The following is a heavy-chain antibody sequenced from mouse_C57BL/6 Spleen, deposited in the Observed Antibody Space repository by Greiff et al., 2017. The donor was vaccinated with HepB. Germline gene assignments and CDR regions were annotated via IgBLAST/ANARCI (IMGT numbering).Heavy chain of an antibody. J-gene: IGHJ2*01. CDR1: GYAFSSSW. V-gene: IGHV1-82*01. D-gene: IGHD1-1*01. Sequence: QVQLQQSGPELVKPGASVKISCKASGYAFSSSWMNWVKQRPGKGLEWIGRIYPGDGDTNYNGKFKGKATLTADKSSSTAYMQLSSLTSEDSAVYFCARLRDYYGTLDYWGQGTTLTVSS. CDR2: IYPGDGDT. CDR3: ARLRDYYGTLDY.